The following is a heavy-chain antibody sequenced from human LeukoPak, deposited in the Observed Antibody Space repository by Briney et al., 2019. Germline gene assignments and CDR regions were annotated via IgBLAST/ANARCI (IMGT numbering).Heavy chain of an antibody. CDR1: GFTFSGYA. V-gene: IGHV3-21*06. CDR2: INGGGNT. J-gene: IGHJ4*02. Sequence: GGSLRLSCAASGFTFSGYAMNWVRQAPGKGLEWVSSINGGGNTFYADSVKGRFAISRDNAKNSLYLQMNGLRAEGTAVYYCARDPAEADCWGQGTLVTVSS. CDR3: ARDPAEADC.